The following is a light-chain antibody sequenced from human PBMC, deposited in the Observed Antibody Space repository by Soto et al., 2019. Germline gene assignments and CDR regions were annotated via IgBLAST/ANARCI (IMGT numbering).Light chain of an antibody. CDR1: QSVASDY. J-gene: IGKJ4*01. V-gene: IGKV3-20*01. Sequence: ENVLTQSPGTLSSSPGERATLSCWASQSVASDYLAWYQQMPGQAPRLLIYGATIRATGVPDRFSGSGSGTDFTLTISRLEPEDFAVYYCHQYHTSPLTFGGGTKVEIK. CDR3: HQYHTSPLT. CDR2: GAT.